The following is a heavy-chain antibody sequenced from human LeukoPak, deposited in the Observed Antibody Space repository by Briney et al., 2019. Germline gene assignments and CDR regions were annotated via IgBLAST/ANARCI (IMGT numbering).Heavy chain of an antibody. Sequence: PSETLSLTCAVSGGSISSSSYYWGWIRQPPGKGLEWIVSIYYSGSTYYNPSLKSRFTISVHTSKNQFSLKLNSVTAADTALYYCARLFFPYWYFDLWGRGTLVTVSS. CDR3: ARLFFPYWYFDL. D-gene: IGHD3-3*01. V-gene: IGHV4-39*01. CDR2: IYYSGST. CDR1: GGSISSSSYY. J-gene: IGHJ2*01.